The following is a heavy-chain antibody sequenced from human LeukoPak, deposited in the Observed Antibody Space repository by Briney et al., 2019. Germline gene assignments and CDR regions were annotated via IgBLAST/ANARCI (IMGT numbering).Heavy chain of an antibody. J-gene: IGHJ4*02. V-gene: IGHV3-23*01. D-gene: IGHD3-10*01. CDR3: ASYAYGSVPPGDCFDY. Sequence: GGSLRLSCAASGFTFSSYAMSWVRQAPGKGLEWVSGISGSGGSTYYADSVKGRFTISRDNSKNTLYLQMNSLRAEDTAVYYCASYAYGSVPPGDCFDYWGQGTLVTVSS. CDR2: ISGSGGST. CDR1: GFTFSSYA.